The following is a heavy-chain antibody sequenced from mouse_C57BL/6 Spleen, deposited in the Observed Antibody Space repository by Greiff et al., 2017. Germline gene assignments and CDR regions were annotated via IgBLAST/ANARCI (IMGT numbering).Heavy chain of an antibody. CDR2: IWRGGST. CDR3: AKHYYGSQGYYFDY. V-gene: IGHV2-5*01. CDR1: GFSLTSYG. J-gene: IGHJ2*01. D-gene: IGHD1-1*01. Sequence: QVHVKQSGPGLVQPSQSLSITCTVSGFSLTSYGVHWVRQSPGKGLEWLGVIWRGGSTDYNAAFMSRLSITKDNSKSQVFFKMNSLQADDTAIYYCAKHYYGSQGYYFDYWGQGTTLTVSS.